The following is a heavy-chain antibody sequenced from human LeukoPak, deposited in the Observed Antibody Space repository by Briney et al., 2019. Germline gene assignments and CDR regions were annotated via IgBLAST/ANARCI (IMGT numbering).Heavy chain of an antibody. D-gene: IGHD4-11*01. CDR2: ITRMGQNT. Sequence: PGGSLRLSCAASGFPFGDFAMTWVRQVPGGRLQWVSTITRMGQNTYYADSVKGRFPISREDYKGMLYLQMSSLRAEDTAMYYCVKDDYCSIPGCVIDALVVWGQGTVVTVSS. CDR1: GFPFGDFA. V-gene: IGHV3-23*01. CDR3: VKDDYCSIPGCVIDALVV. J-gene: IGHJ3*01.